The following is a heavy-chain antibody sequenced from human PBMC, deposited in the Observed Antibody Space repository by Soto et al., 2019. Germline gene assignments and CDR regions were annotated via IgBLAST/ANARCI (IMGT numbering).Heavy chain of an antibody. Sequence: GGSLRLSCAASGFTFSTYAMHWVRQAPGKGLEWVAVISNDGSNKHYEDSVKGRFTISRDNSKNTLYLQMSSLRGEDTAVYYCARGYSLAVLAPGYWGQGTLVTVSS. CDR2: ISNDGSNK. CDR1: GFTFSTYA. CDR3: ARGYSLAVLAPGY. V-gene: IGHV3-30-3*01. D-gene: IGHD2-8*02. J-gene: IGHJ4*02.